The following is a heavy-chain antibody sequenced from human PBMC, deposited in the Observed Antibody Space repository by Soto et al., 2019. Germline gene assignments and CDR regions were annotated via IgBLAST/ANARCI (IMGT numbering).Heavy chain of an antibody. J-gene: IGHJ4*02. CDR1: GFTVSSNY. CDR2: IYSGGST. D-gene: IGHD1-26*01. Sequence: EVQLVESGGGWVQPGESLRLSGAASGFTVSSNYMSWVRQAPGKGREWVSIIYSGGSTYYADSVKGRFTISRDNSKNTLYLQMNSLRAEDTAVYYCARESIVGATNTFDYWGQGTLVTVSS. V-gene: IGHV3-66*01. CDR3: ARESIVGATNTFDY.